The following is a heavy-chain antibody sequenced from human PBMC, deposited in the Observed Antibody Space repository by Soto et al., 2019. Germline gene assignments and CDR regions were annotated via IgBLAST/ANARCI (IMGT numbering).Heavy chain of an antibody. CDR1: GYIFSNYG. CDR3: ARSIGLPPVVGYFFDY. CDR2: ICTDNSNT. V-gene: IGHV1-18*01. Sequence: QVQLVQSGAEVKKPGASVKVSCKASGYIFSNYGFTWVRQAPGQGLEWMGWICTDNSNTNYAQRLQDRVTMPTDTSTNTAYRELRNLRSDDTAFYFCARSIGLPPVVGYFFDYWGQGTLVTVSS. D-gene: IGHD6-19*01. J-gene: IGHJ4*02.